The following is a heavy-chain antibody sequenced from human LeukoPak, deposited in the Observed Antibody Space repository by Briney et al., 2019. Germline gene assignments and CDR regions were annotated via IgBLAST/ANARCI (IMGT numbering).Heavy chain of an antibody. CDR2: IRFDGSEK. J-gene: IGHJ4*02. V-gene: IGHV3-30*02. CDR3: AKQGLVPATAGD. CDR1: AFTFSNNR. Sequence: PAGSLTLSCSAYAFTFSNNRMNWVRQAPGNGLEWWSFIRFDGSEKYYAESVKARFSISRDNSMNTLYLQMNRLRPEDTAVYYCAKQGLVPATAGDWGQGTLVTVSS. D-gene: IGHD2-2*01.